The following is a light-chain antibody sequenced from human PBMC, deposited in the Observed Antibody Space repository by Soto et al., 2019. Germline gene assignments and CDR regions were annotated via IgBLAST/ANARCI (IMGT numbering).Light chain of an antibody. CDR1: QSVTNN. J-gene: IGKJ3*01. V-gene: IGKV3-15*01. CDR2: SAS. CDR3: QQYNSWPKT. Sequence: EIVMTQSPATLSVSPGEGATLSCRASQSVTNNLAWYQQKPGQSPTLLIYSASTRATGIQARFSGSGSGTEFTLTISSLQSEDFAVYYCQQYNSWPKTFGPGTKVDIK.